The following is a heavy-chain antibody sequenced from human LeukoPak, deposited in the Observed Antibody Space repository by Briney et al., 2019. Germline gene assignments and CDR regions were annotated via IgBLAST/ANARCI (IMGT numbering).Heavy chain of an antibody. V-gene: IGHV3-21*01. J-gene: IGHJ4*02. D-gene: IGHD2-2*01. Sequence: PGGSLRLSCAASGFTFSSYSMNWVRQAPGKGLEWVSSIRSTGTSVYYADSVKGRFTISRDNAKNSLYLQMNSLRAEDTAVYYCARVAGYCNSISNCYSDYWGQGTLVPVSS. CDR3: ARVAGYCNSISNCYSDY. CDR1: GFTFSSYS. CDR2: IRSTGTSV.